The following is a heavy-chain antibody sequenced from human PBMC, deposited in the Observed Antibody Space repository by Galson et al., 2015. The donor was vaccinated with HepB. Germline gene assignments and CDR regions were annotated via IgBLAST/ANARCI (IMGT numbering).Heavy chain of an antibody. CDR2: MNPDSGNT. Sequence: SVKVSCKASGYTFTNYDISWVRQASGQGLEWMGWMNPDSGNTGYAQKFQGRVTMTRNTSIRTAYMELSSLRSEDTAVYYCARGRYCTSGACPYYFDNWGQGTLVTVSS. D-gene: IGHD2-8*01. CDR3: ARGRYCTSGACPYYFDN. CDR1: GYTFTNYD. J-gene: IGHJ4*02. V-gene: IGHV1-8*01.